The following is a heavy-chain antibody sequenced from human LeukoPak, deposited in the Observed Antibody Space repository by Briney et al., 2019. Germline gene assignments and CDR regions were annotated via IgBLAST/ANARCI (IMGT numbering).Heavy chain of an antibody. Sequence: GASVKVSCKASGYTFTDYIMHWVRQAPGQGPEWMGWINPKSGGTNYARKFQGRVTMTRDTSISTAYMDLSRLTSDDTAVYYCARDFRGDITAAGGGDSWGQGALVTVSS. CDR1: GYTFTDYI. CDR2: INPKSGGT. CDR3: ARDFRGDITAAGGGDS. D-gene: IGHD6-13*01. V-gene: IGHV1-2*02. J-gene: IGHJ4*02.